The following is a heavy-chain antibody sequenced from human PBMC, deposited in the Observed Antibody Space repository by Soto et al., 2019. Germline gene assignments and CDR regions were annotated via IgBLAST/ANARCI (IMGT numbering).Heavy chain of an antibody. CDR2: ISAYNGNT. Sequence: QVQLVQSGAEVKKPGASVKVSCKASGYTFTSYGISWVRQAPGQGLEGMGWISAYNGNTNYAQKLQGRVTMTADTSTSTAYLELRSLRSDDTAVYYCARDRELLWFGELLYDYWGQGTLVTVSS. CDR3: ARDRELLWFGELLYDY. J-gene: IGHJ4*02. D-gene: IGHD3-10*01. CDR1: GYTFTSYG. V-gene: IGHV1-18*01.